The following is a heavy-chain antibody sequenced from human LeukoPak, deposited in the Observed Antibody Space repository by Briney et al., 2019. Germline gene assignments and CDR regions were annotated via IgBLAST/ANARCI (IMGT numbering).Heavy chain of an antibody. V-gene: IGHV1-24*01. CDR2: FHPEDGET. Sequence: ASVKVSCKVSGHSLTDLFIHWVRQAPGKGLEWMGGFHPEDGETSFAQKFQGRVTVTEDTSTDTAYMELSSLRSQDTAVYYCATAGRYDFWSGHPYWGQGTLVTVSS. D-gene: IGHD3-3*01. CDR3: ATAGRYDFWSGHPY. CDR1: GHSLTDLF. J-gene: IGHJ4*02.